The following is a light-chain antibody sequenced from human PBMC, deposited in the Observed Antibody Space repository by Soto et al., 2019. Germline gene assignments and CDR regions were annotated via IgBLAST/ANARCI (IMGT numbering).Light chain of an antibody. CDR3: QQYGGSPWT. J-gene: IGKJ1*01. Sequence: EIVLTQSPGTLSLSPGERATLSCRASQSGSSSFFAWYQQKPGQPPRLLIYGASTRATGIPDRFSGSGSGTDFTLTISRLEPEDFAMYYCQQYGGSPWTFGQGTKVEIK. CDR2: GAS. V-gene: IGKV3-20*01. CDR1: QSGSSSF.